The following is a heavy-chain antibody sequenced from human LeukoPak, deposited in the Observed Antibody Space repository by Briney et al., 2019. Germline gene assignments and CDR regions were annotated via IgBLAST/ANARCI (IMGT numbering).Heavy chain of an antibody. V-gene: IGHV4-38-2*01. D-gene: IGHD2-2*01. CDR1: GFSINSGYF. Sequence: SETLSLTCAVSGFSINSGYFWAWIRQSPGKGLDWHGSILHNGITYYNPSLKSRITISVDTSKNQFSLRLSSVTAADTAVYYCARRISTRRGETCSSTSCYFDYWGQGTLVTVSS. CDR3: ARRISTRRGETCSSTSCYFDY. J-gene: IGHJ4*02. CDR2: ILHNGIT.